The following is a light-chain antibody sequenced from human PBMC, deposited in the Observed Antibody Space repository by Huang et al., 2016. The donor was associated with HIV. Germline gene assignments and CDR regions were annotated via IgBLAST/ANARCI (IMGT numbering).Light chain of an antibody. Sequence: EIVMAQSPATLSVSPGERATLSCRASQSVASNLAWYQQKPGQPPRLLIYGASTSDTAIPARFSGSGSGTDFTLTISSRQSEDFAVYFCQQYNNWPLTFGGGTRVEI. CDR2: GAS. CDR1: QSVASN. V-gene: IGKV3-15*01. J-gene: IGKJ4*01. CDR3: QQYNNWPLT.